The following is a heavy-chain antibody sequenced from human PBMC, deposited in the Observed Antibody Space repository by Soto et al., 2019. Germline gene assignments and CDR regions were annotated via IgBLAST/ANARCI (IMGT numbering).Heavy chain of an antibody. Sequence: ASVKVSCKASGGTFSSYAISWVRQAPGQGLEWMGGIIPIFGTANYAQKFQGRVTITADKSTSTAYMELRSLRSEDTAVYYCARGKNTRNLDYWGQGTLVTVSS. CDR2: IIPIFGTA. CDR3: ARGKNTRNLDY. V-gene: IGHV1-69*06. J-gene: IGHJ4*02. CDR1: GGTFSSYA. D-gene: IGHD1-1*01.